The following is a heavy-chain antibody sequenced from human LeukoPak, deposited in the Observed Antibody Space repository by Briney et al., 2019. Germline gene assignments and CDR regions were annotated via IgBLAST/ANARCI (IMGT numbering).Heavy chain of an antibody. Sequence: PGGSLRLSCAASGFTFSYYAMHWVRQAPGKGLEWVAVISYDGRNEYYADSAKGRFTISRDDSGNTLYLQMHSLTAEDTAMYYCARGRFCSSSTCSWPTYYYYYGLDVWGQGTTVTVSS. CDR1: GFTFSYYA. J-gene: IGHJ6*02. V-gene: IGHV3-30*04. D-gene: IGHD2-2*01. CDR3: ARGRFCSSSTCSWPTYYYYYGLDV. CDR2: ISYDGRNE.